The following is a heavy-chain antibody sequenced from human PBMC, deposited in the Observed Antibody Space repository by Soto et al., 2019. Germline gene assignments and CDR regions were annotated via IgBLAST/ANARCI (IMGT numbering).Heavy chain of an antibody. J-gene: IGHJ2*01. V-gene: IGHV4-59*01. CDR1: GGSISSYY. CDR2: IYYSGST. Sequence: QVQLQESGPGLVKPPETLSLTCTVSGGSISSYYWSWIRQPPGKGLEWIGYIYYSGSTNYNPSLKSRVTISVDTSKNQFSLKLSSVTAADTAVYYCARDLRARYFDLWGRGTLVTVSS. CDR3: ARDLRARYFDL.